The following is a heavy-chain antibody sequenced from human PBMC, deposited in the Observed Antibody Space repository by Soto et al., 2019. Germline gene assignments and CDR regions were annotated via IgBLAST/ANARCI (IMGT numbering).Heavy chain of an antibody. V-gene: IGHV1-2*02. D-gene: IGHD6-19*01. CDR2: INPNSGGT. J-gene: IGHJ4*02. CDR1: GYTFTGYY. Sequence: ASVKVSCKASGYTFTGYYMHWVRQAPGQGLEWMGWINPNSGGTNYAQKFQGRVTMTRDTSISTAYMELSRLRSDDTAVYYCARLFVTVAGKRFDYWGQGTLVTVSS. CDR3: ARLFVTVAGKRFDY.